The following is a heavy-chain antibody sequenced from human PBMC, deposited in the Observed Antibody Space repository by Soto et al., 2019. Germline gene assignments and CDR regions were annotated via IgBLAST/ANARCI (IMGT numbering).Heavy chain of an antibody. D-gene: IGHD3-10*01. CDR3: ARHPSTYYYGSGSLWSS. J-gene: IGHJ5*01. V-gene: IGHV5-10-1*01. CDR2: IDPSDSYT. CDR1: GYSFSSYW. Sequence: GESLKISCKGSGYSFSSYWSSWVRQMPGKGLEWMGRIDPSDSYTNYSPSFQGHVTISADKSISTAYLQWSSLKASDTAMYYCARHPSTYYYGSGSLWSSWGHGPLVTVSS.